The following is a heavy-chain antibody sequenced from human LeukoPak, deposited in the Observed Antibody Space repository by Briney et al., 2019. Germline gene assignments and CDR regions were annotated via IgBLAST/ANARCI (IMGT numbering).Heavy chain of an antibody. CDR2: IPYDGSNK. Sequence: PGRSLRLSYAASGFTFSSYAMHWVRQAPGKGLEWVAVIPYDGSNKYYADSVKGRFTISRDNSKNTLYLQMNSLRAEDTAVYYCARDWGEVITTPFDYWGQGTLVTVSS. CDR3: ARDWGEVITTPFDY. J-gene: IGHJ4*02. D-gene: IGHD3-22*01. V-gene: IGHV3-30-3*01. CDR1: GFTFSSYA.